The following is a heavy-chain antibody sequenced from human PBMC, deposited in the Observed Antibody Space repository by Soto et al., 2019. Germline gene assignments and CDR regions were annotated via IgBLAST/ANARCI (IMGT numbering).Heavy chain of an antibody. CDR2: IKQDGSEK. V-gene: IGHV3-7*01. CDR1: GFTFSNYW. J-gene: IGHJ4*02. Sequence: GGSLRLSCEASGFTFSNYWMSWVHQAPGKGLEWVANIKQDGSEKYFVGSVNGRFTISRDNAKNSLFLQVNSLRAEDTAVYYCAREKRANGYFDYWGQGTLVTVSS. D-gene: IGHD6-25*01. CDR3: AREKRANGYFDY.